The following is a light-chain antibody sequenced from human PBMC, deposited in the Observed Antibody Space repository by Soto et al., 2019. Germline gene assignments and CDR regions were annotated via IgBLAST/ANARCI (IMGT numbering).Light chain of an antibody. J-gene: IGLJ3*02. CDR2: EVS. CDR1: SSDVGGYNY. CDR3: SSYTSSSTLL. V-gene: IGLV2-14*01. Sequence: QSALTQPASVSGSPGQSITISCTGTSSDVGGYNYVSWYQQHPGKAPKLMIYEVSNRPSGVSNRFSGSKSGNTASLTISGLQAEDAADYCCSSYTSSSTLLFGGGTKLTVL.